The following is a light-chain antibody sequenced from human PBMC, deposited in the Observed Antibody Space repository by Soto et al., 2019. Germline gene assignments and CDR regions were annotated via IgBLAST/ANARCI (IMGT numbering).Light chain of an antibody. CDR3: AAWDDSLSGVV. CDR1: SSNIGINS. J-gene: IGLJ2*01. V-gene: IGLV1-47*01. CDR2: RNN. Sequence: QPVLTQPPSASGTPGQRVTISCSGSSSNIGINSVYWHQQLPGTAPKVLIYRNNQRPSGVPDRFSGSKSGTSASLAISGLRFEDEADYYCAAWDDSLSGVVFGGGTKLTVL.